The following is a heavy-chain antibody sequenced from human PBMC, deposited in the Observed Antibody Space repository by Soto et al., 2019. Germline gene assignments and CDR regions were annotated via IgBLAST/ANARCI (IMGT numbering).Heavy chain of an antibody. D-gene: IGHD3-3*01. Sequence: ASVKVSCKASGYTFTSYAMHWVRQAPGQRLEWMGWINAGNGNTKYSQKFQGRVTITRDTSASTAYMELSSLRSEDTAVYYCARNVLRFLEWSPPYYYYGMDVWGQGTTVTVSS. J-gene: IGHJ6*02. CDR2: INAGNGNT. CDR1: GYTFTSYA. CDR3: ARNVLRFLEWSPPYYYYGMDV. V-gene: IGHV1-3*01.